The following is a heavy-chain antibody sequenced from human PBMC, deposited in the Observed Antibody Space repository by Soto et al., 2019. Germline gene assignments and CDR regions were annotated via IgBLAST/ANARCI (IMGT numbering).Heavy chain of an antibody. Sequence: SVKVSCTASGGTFSSYAISWVRQAPGQGLEWMGGIIPIFGTANYAQKFQGRVTITADESTSTAYMELSSLRSEDTAVYYCARTIGLNSFIAAAGIAAPDYYYYGMDVWGQGTTVTVSS. J-gene: IGHJ6*02. V-gene: IGHV1-69*13. CDR3: ARTIGLNSFIAAAGIAAPDYYYYGMDV. CDR2: IIPIFGTA. CDR1: GGTFSSYA. D-gene: IGHD6-13*01.